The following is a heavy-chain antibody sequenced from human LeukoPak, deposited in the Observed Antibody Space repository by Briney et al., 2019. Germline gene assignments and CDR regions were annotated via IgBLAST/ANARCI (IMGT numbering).Heavy chain of an antibody. CDR3: ARAPSTWFDP. J-gene: IGHJ5*02. D-gene: IGHD3-10*01. CDR2: IYYSGST. CDR1: GGSISSYY. V-gene: IGHV4-59*01. Sequence: SETLSLTCTVSGGSISSYYWSWIRQPPGKGLERIGYIYYSGSTNYNPSLKSRVTISVDTTKNQFSLKLSSVTAADTAVYYCARAPSTWFDPWGQGTLVTVSS.